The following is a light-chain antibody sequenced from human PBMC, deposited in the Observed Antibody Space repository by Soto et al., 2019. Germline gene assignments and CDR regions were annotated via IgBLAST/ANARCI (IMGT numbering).Light chain of an antibody. Sequence: DIQMTQSPASLSASVGDRVTITCRASQNIKKSLNWYQETPGKAPKLLIYAASTLESGVPSRFSGSGSGTDFTLNIDSLQPEDFATYYCQQSYSSPLTFGGGTKVQIK. CDR3: QQSYSSPLT. V-gene: IGKV1-39*01. J-gene: IGKJ4*01. CDR2: AAS. CDR1: QNIKKS.